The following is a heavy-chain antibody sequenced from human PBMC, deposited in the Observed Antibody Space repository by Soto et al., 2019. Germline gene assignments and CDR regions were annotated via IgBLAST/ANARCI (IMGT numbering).Heavy chain of an antibody. Sequence: ASVKVSCKASGYTFTSYAMHWVRQAPGQRLEWMGWINAGNGNTKYSQKFQGRVTITRDTSASTAYMELSSLRSEDTAVYYCARDPPDTVTFDYWGQGTLVTVSS. V-gene: IGHV1-3*01. CDR3: ARDPPDTVTFDY. D-gene: IGHD4-17*01. CDR2: INAGNGNT. J-gene: IGHJ4*02. CDR1: GYTFTSYA.